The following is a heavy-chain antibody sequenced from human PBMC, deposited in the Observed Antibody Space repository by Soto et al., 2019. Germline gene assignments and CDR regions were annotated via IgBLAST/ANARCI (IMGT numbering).Heavy chain of an antibody. CDR1: GFTFSTYG. J-gene: IGHJ4*02. V-gene: IGHV3-30*18. CDR2: ISFDGTKQ. Sequence: QVRLVESGGGVVQPGRSLRLSCATSGFTFSTYGMHWVRQAPGKGLEWVGVISFDGTKQYYADSVKGRLTISRDNSKNMLFLQMNSLRAEDTAVYYCAKDLTAGYIYDPYYFDYWGQGTLVTVSS. D-gene: IGHD5-18*01. CDR3: AKDLTAGYIYDPYYFDY.